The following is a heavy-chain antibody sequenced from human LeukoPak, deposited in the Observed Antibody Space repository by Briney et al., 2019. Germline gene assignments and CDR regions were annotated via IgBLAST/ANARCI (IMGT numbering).Heavy chain of an antibody. V-gene: IGHV1-18*01. D-gene: IGHD3-3*01. CDR2: ISAYNGNT. CDR3: ARDARMSPSYDFWSGPYYYYGMDV. CDR1: GYTFTSYG. Sequence: ASVKVSCKASGYTFTSYGISWLRQAPGQGLEWMGWISAYNGNTNYAQKLQGRVTMTTDTSTSTAYMEPRSLRSDDTAVYYCARDARMSPSYDFWSGPYYYYGMDVWGQGTTVTVSS. J-gene: IGHJ6*02.